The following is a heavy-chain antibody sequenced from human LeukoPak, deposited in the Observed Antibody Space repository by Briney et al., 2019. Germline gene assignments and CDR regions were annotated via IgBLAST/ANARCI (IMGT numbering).Heavy chain of an antibody. J-gene: IGHJ4*02. V-gene: IGHV3-74*01. CDR2: INTDGNDA. CDR3: ARGGKLEPTALAS. Sequence: PGGSLRLSCAASGFTFSSFWMHWVRQAPGKGLVWVSRINTDGNDATYADTVKGRFTISRDNAKRTLYLQMKGLRAEDTGVFYCARGGKLEPTALASWGQGTLVTVSS. D-gene: IGHD2-2*01. CDR1: GFTFSSFW.